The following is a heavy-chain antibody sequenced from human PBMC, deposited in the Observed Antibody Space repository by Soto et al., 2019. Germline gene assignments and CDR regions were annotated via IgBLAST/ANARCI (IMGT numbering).Heavy chain of an antibody. CDR2: ISSSGSTI. CDR1: GFTFSSYE. D-gene: IGHD3-10*01. V-gene: IGHV3-48*03. Sequence: PGGSQRLSCAASGFTFSSYEMNWVRQAPGKGLEWVSYISSSGSTIYYADSVKGRFTISRDNAKNSLYLQMNSLRAEDMAVYYCARGITMVRGVTQNPNWFDPWGQGTLVTVSS. J-gene: IGHJ5*02. CDR3: ARGITMVRGVTQNPNWFDP.